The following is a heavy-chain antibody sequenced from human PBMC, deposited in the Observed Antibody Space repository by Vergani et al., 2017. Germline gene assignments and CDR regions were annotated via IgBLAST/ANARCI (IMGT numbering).Heavy chain of an antibody. CDR2: IKQDGSEK. D-gene: IGHD3-16*01. V-gene: IGHV3-7*03. CDR1: GFTFSSYW. CDR3: ARDSPYYDYVCCMDV. Sequence: EVQLVESGGGLVQPGGSLRLSCAASGFTFSSYWMSWVRQAPGKGLEWVANIKQDGSEKYYVDSVKGRFTISRDNAKNSLYLQMNSLRAEDTAVYYCARDSPYYDYVCCMDVWGQGTTVTVSS. J-gene: IGHJ6*02.